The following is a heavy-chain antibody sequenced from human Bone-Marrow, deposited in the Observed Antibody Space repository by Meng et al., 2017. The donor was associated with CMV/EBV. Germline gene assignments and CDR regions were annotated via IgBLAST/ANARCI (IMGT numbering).Heavy chain of an antibody. CDR1: GGSISSSSYY. CDR3: ARDQQEPLAYGMDV. D-gene: IGHD1-1*01. J-gene: IGHJ6*02. V-gene: IGHV4-61*01. CDR2: IYYSGST. Sequence: GSLRLSCTVSGGSISSSSYYWSWIRQPPGKGLEWIGYIYYSGSTNYNPSLKSRVTISVDTSKNQFSLKLSSVTAADTAVYYCARDQQEPLAYGMDVWGQGTTVTVSS.